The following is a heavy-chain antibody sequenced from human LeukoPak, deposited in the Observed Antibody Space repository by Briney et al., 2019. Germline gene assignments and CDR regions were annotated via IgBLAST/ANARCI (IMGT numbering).Heavy chain of an antibody. V-gene: IGHV4-39*07. Sequence: SETLSLTCTVSGGSISSGSYYWSWIRQPPGKGLEWIGEINHSGSTNYNPSLKSRVTISVDTSKNQFSLKLSSVTAADTAVYYCATNAYCGGDCYSGEAWFDPWGQGTLVTVSS. CDR1: GGSISSGSYY. J-gene: IGHJ5*02. CDR3: ATNAYCGGDCYSGEAWFDP. D-gene: IGHD2-21*02. CDR2: INHSGST.